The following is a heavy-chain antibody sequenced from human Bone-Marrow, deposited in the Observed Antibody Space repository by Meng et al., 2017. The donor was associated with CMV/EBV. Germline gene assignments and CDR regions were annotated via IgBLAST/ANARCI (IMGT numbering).Heavy chain of an antibody. CDR3: AKGYYVSGTYYYSFDY. CDR2: IWYDGSNK. Sequence: GGSLRLSCAASGFTFSSYGMHWVRQAPGKGLEWVAVIWYDGSNKYYADSVKGRFTISRDNSKNTLYLHMNSLRVEDTAVYYCAKGYYVSGTYYYSFDYWGQGTQVTVSS. V-gene: IGHV3-33*06. CDR1: GFTFSSYG. D-gene: IGHD3-10*01. J-gene: IGHJ4*02.